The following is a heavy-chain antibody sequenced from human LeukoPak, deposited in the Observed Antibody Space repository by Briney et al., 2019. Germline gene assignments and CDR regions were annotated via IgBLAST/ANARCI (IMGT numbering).Heavy chain of an antibody. Sequence: SETLSLTCTVYGVSISSTSHAWGWSRQPPGKGLEWLGNIYNSGSSNYSPSLRSRVSISVDTSKNRFSLRLRSVTAADTAVYYCGRDTHLESWGQGILVTVFS. CDR2: IYNSGSS. J-gene: IGHJ4*02. CDR3: GRDTHLES. V-gene: IGHV4-39*01. CDR1: GVSISSTSHA.